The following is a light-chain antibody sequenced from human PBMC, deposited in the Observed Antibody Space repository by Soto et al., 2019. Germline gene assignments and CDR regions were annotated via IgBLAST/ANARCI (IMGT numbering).Light chain of an antibody. Sequence: DIQMTQSPSTLSASVGDRVTITCRASQDIYRSLAWYQQKPGKAPKLLIYETSSLENGVPSRFSGSGSGTEFSLTISSLQSDDFATYYCQQYQTSSWTFGQGTKV. V-gene: IGKV1-5*03. CDR2: ETS. J-gene: IGKJ1*01. CDR3: QQYQTSSWT. CDR1: QDIYRS.